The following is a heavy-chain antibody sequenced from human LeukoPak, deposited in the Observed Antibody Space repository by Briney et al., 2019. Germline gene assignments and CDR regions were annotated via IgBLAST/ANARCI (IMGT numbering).Heavy chain of an antibody. D-gene: IGHD4-17*01. CDR3: ARRGYGDYEGY. J-gene: IGHJ4*02. Sequence: GSLRLSCAASGFTFSSHFMSWVRQAPGKGLEWIGEINHSGSTNYNPSLKSRVTISVDTSKDQFSLKLSSVTAADTAVYYCARRGYGDYEGYWGQGTLVTVSS. CDR1: GFTFSSHF. CDR2: INHSGST. V-gene: IGHV4-34*01.